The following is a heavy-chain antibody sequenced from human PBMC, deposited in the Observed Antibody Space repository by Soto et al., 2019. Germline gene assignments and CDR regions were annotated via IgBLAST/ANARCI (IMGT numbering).Heavy chain of an antibody. CDR3: ARAGKYYYGSGSPYYYGMDV. CDR2: ISGYNGNT. Sequence: QVQLVQSGAEVKKPGASVKVSCKASGYTFTSYGVSWVRQAPGHGLEWMGWISGYNGNTNYAQKLQGRVTMTTDTSTSTAYMELRSLRSADTAVYYCARAGKYYYGSGSPYYYGMDVWGQGITLPVSS. D-gene: IGHD3-10*01. J-gene: IGHJ6*02. CDR1: GYTFTSYG. V-gene: IGHV1-18*04.